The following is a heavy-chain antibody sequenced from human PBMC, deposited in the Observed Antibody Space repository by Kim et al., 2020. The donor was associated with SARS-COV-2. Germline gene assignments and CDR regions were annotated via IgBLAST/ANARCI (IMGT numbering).Heavy chain of an antibody. CDR2: IKSDASNP. CDR3: ARGGQLTTINSLDY. CDR1: GFTFSNYG. V-gene: IGHV3-74*01. Sequence: GGSLRLSCAASGFTFSNYGMHWVRQAPGKGQVWVARIKSDASNPSYSDFVGGRLTTSRDNAENTVNLQMNSLIAGDGAVYYCARGGQLTTINSLDYWRQGNRVTVSS. J-gene: IGHJ4*02. D-gene: IGHD4-4*01.